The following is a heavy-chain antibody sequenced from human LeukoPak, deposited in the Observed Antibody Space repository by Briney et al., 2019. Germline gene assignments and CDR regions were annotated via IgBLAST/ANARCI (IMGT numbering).Heavy chain of an antibody. CDR2: IYPGDSDT. J-gene: IGHJ4*02. CDR3: ASTVDTAKTGPFDY. Sequence: GESLKISCKGSGYSFSSYWIGWVRPMPGKGLEWMGIIYPGDSDTRYSPSFQGQVTISADKSISTAYLQWSSLKASDTAMYYCASTVDTAKTGPFDYWGQGTLVTVSS. D-gene: IGHD5-18*01. CDR1: GYSFSSYW. V-gene: IGHV5-51*01.